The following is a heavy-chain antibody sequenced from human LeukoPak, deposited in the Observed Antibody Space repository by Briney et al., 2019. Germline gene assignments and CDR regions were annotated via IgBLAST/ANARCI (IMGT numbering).Heavy chain of an antibody. Sequence: GGSLRLSCAASGFSFSGAWMSWVRQAPGKGLEWVAFIRYDGSNKYYADSVKGRFTISRDNSKNTLYLQMNSLRAEDTAVYYCAKDNSSSSCFDYWGQGTLVTVSS. CDR2: IRYDGSNK. J-gene: IGHJ4*02. V-gene: IGHV3-30*02. CDR1: GFSFSGAW. D-gene: IGHD6-6*01. CDR3: AKDNSSSSCFDY.